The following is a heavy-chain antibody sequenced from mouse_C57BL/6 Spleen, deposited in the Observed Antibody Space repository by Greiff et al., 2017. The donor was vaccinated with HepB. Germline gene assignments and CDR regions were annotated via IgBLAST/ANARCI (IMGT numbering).Heavy chain of an antibody. V-gene: IGHV5-16*01. Sequence: EVQRVESEGGLVQPGSSMKLSCTASGFTFSDYYMAWVRQVPEKGLEWVANINYDGSSTYYLDSLKSRFIISRENAKNILYLQMSSLKSEDTATYYCARDLHFDYWGQGTTLTVSS. CDR1: GFTFSDYY. CDR3: ARDLHFDY. CDR2: INYDGSST. J-gene: IGHJ2*01.